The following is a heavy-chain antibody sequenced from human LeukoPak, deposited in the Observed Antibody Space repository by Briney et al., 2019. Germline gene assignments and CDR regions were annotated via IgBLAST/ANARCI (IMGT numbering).Heavy chain of an antibody. D-gene: IGHD4-23*01. V-gene: IGHV4-4*07. CDR2: MYSSGST. CDR3: ARGGKATVVTM. J-gene: IGHJ4*02. Sequence: SEALSLTCTVSGGSINSYYWSWIRQPAGKGLEWIGRMYSSGSTNYNPTLKSRVSMSVDTSKNQFSLKLTSVTAADTAVYYCARGGKATVVTMWGQGILVTVSS. CDR1: GGSINSYY.